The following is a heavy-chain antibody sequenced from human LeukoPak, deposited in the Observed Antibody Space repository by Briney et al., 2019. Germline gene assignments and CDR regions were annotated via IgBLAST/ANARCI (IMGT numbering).Heavy chain of an antibody. CDR1: GFTFSSYS. J-gene: IGHJ4*02. CDR2: ISSSSSYI. CDR3: ARFGSGYYYDSSGY. Sequence: KTGGSLRLSCAASGFTFSSYSMNWVRQAPGKGLEWVSSISSSSSYIYYADSVKGRFTISRDNAKNSLYLQMNSLRAEDTAVYYCARFGSGYYYDSSGYWGQGTLVTVSS. V-gene: IGHV3-21*01. D-gene: IGHD3-22*01.